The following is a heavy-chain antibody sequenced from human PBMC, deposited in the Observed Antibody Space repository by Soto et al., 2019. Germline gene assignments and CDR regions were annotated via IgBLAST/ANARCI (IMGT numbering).Heavy chain of an antibody. D-gene: IGHD2-21*01. CDR3: ARDSIESEVIDY. CDR2: IYYSGST. J-gene: IGHJ4*02. Sequence: SETLSLTCTVSGGSISSSSYYWVWNRPGTGLELVWIGSIYYSGSTNDSPSLKSRVTMSVDTFKNQFSLKLSSVTAADTAVYYCARDSIESEVIDYWGQGTMVTVSS. V-gene: IGHV4-39*02. CDR1: GGSISSSSYY.